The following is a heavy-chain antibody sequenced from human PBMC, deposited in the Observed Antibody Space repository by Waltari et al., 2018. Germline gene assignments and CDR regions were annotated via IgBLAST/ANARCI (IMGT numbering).Heavy chain of an antibody. V-gene: IGHV4-39*07. CDR2: IYYSGST. Sequence: QLQLQESGPGLVKPSETLSLTCTVSGGSISSSSYYWGWIRQPPGKGLEWIGSIYYSGSTYYTPSLKSRVTISVDTSKNQFSLKLSSVTAADTAVYYCAREGVVVITWVDYWGQGTLVTVSS. J-gene: IGHJ4*02. CDR3: AREGVVVITWVDY. D-gene: IGHD3-22*01. CDR1: GGSISSSSYY.